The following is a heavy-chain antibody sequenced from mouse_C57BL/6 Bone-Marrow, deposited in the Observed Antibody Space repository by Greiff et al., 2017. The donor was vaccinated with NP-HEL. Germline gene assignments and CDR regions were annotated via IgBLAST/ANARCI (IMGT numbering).Heavy chain of an antibody. CDR1: GYTFTSYG. Sequence: VKLQQSGAELARPGASVKLSCKASGYTFTSYGISWVKQRTGQGLEWIGEIYPRSGNTYYNEKFKGKATLTADKSSSTAYMELRSLTSEDSAVYFCARGEDYGSSPFDYWGQGTTLTVSS. V-gene: IGHV1-81*01. CDR3: ARGEDYGSSPFDY. CDR2: IYPRSGNT. D-gene: IGHD1-1*01. J-gene: IGHJ2*01.